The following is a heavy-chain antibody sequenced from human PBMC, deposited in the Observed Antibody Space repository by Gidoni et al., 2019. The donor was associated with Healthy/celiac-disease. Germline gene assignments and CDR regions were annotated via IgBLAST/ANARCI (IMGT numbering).Heavy chain of an antibody. Sequence: QVQLVQSGAEVKKPGASVKVSCKASGYTFTGYYMHWVRQAPGQGLEWMGWINPNSGGTNYAQKFQGRVTMTRDTSISTAYMELSRLRSDDTAVYYCATLTTVVTTKDVNFDYWGQGTLVTVSS. J-gene: IGHJ4*02. D-gene: IGHD4-17*01. V-gene: IGHV1-2*02. CDR2: INPNSGGT. CDR3: ATLTTVVTTKDVNFDY. CDR1: GYTFTGYY.